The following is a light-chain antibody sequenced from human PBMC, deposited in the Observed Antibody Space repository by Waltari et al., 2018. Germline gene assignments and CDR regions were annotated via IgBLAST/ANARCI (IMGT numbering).Light chain of an antibody. J-gene: IGLJ2*01. CDR3: VLYMGRGISI. Sequence: QTVVTQEPSFSVSPGGTVTLTCGLSSGPVSPGYYPSWYQQTPGQAPRTLIFSTNTRSSGVPDRFSGSILGNKAALTITGAQADDESDYYCVLYMGRGISIFGGGTKVTVL. V-gene: IGLV8-61*01. CDR2: STN. CDR1: SGPVSPGYY.